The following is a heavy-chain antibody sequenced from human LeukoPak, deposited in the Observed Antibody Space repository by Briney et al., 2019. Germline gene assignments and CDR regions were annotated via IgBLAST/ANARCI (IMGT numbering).Heavy chain of an antibody. D-gene: IGHD3-16*01. Sequence: ASVKVSCKASGGTFSSCTISWVRQAPGQGLEWMGRIIPILGIANYAQKFQGRVTITADKSTSTAYMELSSLRSEDTAVYYCARDLRGDRGDDYWGQGTLVTVSS. CDR2: IIPILGIA. CDR1: GGTFSSCT. J-gene: IGHJ4*02. CDR3: ARDLRGDRGDDY. V-gene: IGHV1-69*04.